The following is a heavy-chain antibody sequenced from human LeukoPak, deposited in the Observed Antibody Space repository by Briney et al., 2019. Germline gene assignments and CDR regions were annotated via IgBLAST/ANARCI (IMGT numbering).Heavy chain of an antibody. CDR2: IYYSGST. CDR1: GGSISSYY. Sequence: SETLSLTCTVSGGSISSYYWSWIRQPPGKGLEGIGYIYYSGSTNYNPSLKSRVTISVDTSKNQFSLKLSSVTAADTAVYYCARFGSSSSIGSYFDYWGQGTQVTVSS. J-gene: IGHJ4*02. V-gene: IGHV4-59*01. D-gene: IGHD6-6*01. CDR3: ARFGSSSSIGSYFDY.